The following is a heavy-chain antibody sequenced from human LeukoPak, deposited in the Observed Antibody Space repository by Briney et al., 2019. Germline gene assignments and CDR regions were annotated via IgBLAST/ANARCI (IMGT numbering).Heavy chain of an antibody. J-gene: IGHJ4*02. CDR2: ISAYNGNT. CDR1: GYTFTSYG. Sequence: ASVKLSCKASGYTFTSYGISWVRQAPGQGLEWMGWISAYNGNTNYAQKLQGRVTMTTDTSTSTAYMELRSLRSDDTAVYYCAREFTYCSSTSCDTTPFDYWGQGTLVTVSS. D-gene: IGHD2-2*02. CDR3: AREFTYCSSTSCDTTPFDY. V-gene: IGHV1-18*01.